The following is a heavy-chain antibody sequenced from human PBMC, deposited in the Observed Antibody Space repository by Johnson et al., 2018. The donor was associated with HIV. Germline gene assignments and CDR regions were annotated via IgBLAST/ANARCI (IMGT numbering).Heavy chain of an antibody. D-gene: IGHD2-21*01. Sequence: VQLVESGGGLIQPGGSLRLSCAASGFTVSSNYMSWVRQAPGKGLEWVSVIYSGGSTHYADSVKGRFTISRDNSKNTLDLQMTSLRAEDTAVCYCATLGVVIATRDAFDIWGQGTMVTVSS. CDR1: GFTVSSNY. V-gene: IGHV3-53*01. J-gene: IGHJ3*02. CDR2: IYSGGST. CDR3: ATLGVVIATRDAFDI.